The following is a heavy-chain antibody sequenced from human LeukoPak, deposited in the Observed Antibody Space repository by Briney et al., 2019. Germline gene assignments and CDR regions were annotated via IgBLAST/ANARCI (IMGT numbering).Heavy chain of an antibody. Sequence: GGSLRLSCAPSGFTVSSNYKSWVRQAPGKGLEWVSVIYSGGSTYYADSVKGRFTISRDNSKNTLYLQMNSLRAEDTAVYYCARVEGYCSGGSCYFGYFDYWGQGTLVTVSS. CDR3: ARVEGYCSGGSCYFGYFDY. V-gene: IGHV3-66*01. CDR1: GFTVSSNY. CDR2: IYSGGST. J-gene: IGHJ4*02. D-gene: IGHD2-15*01.